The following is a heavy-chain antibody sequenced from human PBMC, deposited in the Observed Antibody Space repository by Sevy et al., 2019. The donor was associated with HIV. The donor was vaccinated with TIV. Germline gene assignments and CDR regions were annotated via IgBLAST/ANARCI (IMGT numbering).Heavy chain of an antibody. J-gene: IGHJ4*02. CDR3: AKGPEIYSGYPPDY. CDR1: GFTFTNYA. V-gene: IGHV3-23*01. D-gene: IGHD5-12*01. CDR2: IGVSGDNT. Sequence: GGSLRLSCAASGFTFTNYAMNWVRQAPGKGLEWVSGIGVSGDNTNYADSVKGRFTISRDNLKNTVYLQMNSLRADDTAVYYCAKGPEIYSGYPPDYWGQGTLVTVSS.